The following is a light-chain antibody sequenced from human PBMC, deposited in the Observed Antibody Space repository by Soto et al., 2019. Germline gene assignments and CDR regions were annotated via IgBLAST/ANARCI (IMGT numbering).Light chain of an antibody. J-gene: IGLJ1*01. CDR1: SSDVGIYNY. CDR2: EVS. V-gene: IGLV2-14*01. CDR3: SSYTTSSTRV. Sequence: LTQPASVSGSPGQSIASSCTGSSSDVGIYNYVSWYQQHPGKVPKLIIYEVSNRPSGVSNRFSGSKSGNTASLTISGLQAEDEADYYCSSYTTSSTRVFGTGTKVTVL.